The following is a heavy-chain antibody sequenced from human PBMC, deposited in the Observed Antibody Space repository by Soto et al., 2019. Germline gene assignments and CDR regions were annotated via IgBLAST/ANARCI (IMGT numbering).Heavy chain of an antibody. CDR2: INHSGST. CDR1: GGSFSGYY. D-gene: IGHD4-4*01. V-gene: IGHV4-34*01. CDR3: ARSARRVTRWFDP. Sequence: SETLSLTCAVYGGSFSGYYWSWIRQPPGKGLEWIGEINHSGSTNYNPSLKSRVTISVDTSKNQFSLKLSSVTAADTAVYYCARSARRVTRWFDPWGQGTLVTVSS. J-gene: IGHJ5*02.